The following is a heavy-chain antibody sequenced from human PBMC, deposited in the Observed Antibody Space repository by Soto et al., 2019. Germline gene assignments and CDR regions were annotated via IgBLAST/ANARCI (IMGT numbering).Heavy chain of an antibody. Sequence: GGSLRLSCVGSGFILSDQYMDWVRQAPGKGLEWVGRSRNRVNAYTTEYAASVKGRFTVSRDDSKNSLYLQMNSLKTEDTAVYYCAVGLLSTRGPGVGYWGQGTLVTVSS. J-gene: IGHJ4*02. CDR1: GFILSDQY. CDR3: AVGLLSTRGPGVGY. V-gene: IGHV3-72*01. D-gene: IGHD3-10*01. CDR2: SRNRVNAYTT.